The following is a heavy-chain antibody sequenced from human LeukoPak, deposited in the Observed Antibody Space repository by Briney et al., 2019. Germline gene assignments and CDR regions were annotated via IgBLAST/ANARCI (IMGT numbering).Heavy chain of an antibody. CDR3: ARGDGVVVPAAIGLSYYYYGMDV. CDR1: GGSISSGGYY. D-gene: IGHD2-2*02. Sequence: SQTLSLTCTVSGGSISSGGYYWGWIRQHPGKGLEWIGYIYYSGSTYYNPSLKSRVTISVDTSKNQFSLKLSSVTAADTAVYYCARGDGVVVPAAIGLSYYYYGMDVWGQGTTVTVSS. J-gene: IGHJ6*02. CDR2: IYYSGST. V-gene: IGHV4-31*03.